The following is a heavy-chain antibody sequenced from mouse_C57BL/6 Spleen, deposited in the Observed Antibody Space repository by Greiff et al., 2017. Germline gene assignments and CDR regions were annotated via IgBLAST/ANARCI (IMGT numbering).Heavy chain of an antibody. D-gene: IGHD1-1*01. J-gene: IGHJ1*03. V-gene: IGHV1-18*01. CDR1: GYTFTDYN. CDR3: ARGEGYYYGSSPYWYFDV. Sequence: EVQLKESGPELVKPGASVKIPCKASGYTFTDYNMDWVKQSHGKSLEWIGDINPNNGGTIYNQKFKGKATLTVDKSSSTAYMELRSLTSEDTAVYYCARGEGYYYGSSPYWYFDVWGTGTTVTVSS. CDR2: INPNNGGT.